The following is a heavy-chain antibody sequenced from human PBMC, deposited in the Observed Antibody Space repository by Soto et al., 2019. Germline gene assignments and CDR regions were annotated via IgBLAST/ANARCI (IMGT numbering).Heavy chain of an antibody. J-gene: IGHJ6*02. D-gene: IGHD6-13*01. V-gene: IGHV5-10-1*01. CDR3: ARRRSSCWSPSHHYGMAG. Sequence: GASLKISCKCSGYSFTSYWISWVRQMPGKGLEWMGRIDPSDSYTNYSPSFQGHVTISADKSISTAYLQWSSLKDSDTAMYYCARRRSSCWSPSHHYGMAGWGQGTTVT. CDR1: GYSFTSYW. CDR2: IDPSDSYT.